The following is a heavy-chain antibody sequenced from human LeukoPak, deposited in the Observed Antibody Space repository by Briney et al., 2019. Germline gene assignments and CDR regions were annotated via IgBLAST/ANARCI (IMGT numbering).Heavy chain of an antibody. D-gene: IGHD3-3*01. CDR2: IYYSGST. CDR1: GGSISSGDYY. V-gene: IGHV4-30-4*01. CDR3: ARVRGIRSLEWLSFDY. J-gene: IGHJ4*02. Sequence: PSETLSLTCTVSGGSISSGDYYWSWIRQPPGKGLEWIGYIYYSGSTYYNPSLKSRVTISVDTSKNQFSLKLSSATAADTAVYYCARVRGIRSLEWLSFDYWGQGTLVTVSS.